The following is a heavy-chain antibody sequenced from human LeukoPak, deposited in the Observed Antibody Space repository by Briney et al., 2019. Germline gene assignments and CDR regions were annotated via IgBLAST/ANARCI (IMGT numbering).Heavy chain of an antibody. CDR1: GFTFSSYA. CDR2: ISSNGGST. V-gene: IGHV3-64*01. CDR3: ARDHYYYGMDV. J-gene: IGHJ6*02. Sequence: GGSLRPSCAASGFTFSSYAMHWVRQAPGKGLEYVSAISSNGGSTYYANSVKGRFTISRDNSKNTLYLQMGSLRAEDMAVYYCARDHYYYGMDVWGQGTTVTVSS.